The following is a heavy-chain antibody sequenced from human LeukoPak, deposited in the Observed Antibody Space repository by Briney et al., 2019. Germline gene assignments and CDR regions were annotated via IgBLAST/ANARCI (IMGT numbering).Heavy chain of an antibody. Sequence: PSETLSLTCAVYGGSFSGYYWSWIRQPPEKGLEWIGEINHSGSTNYNPSLKSRVTISVDTSKNQFSLKLSSVTAADTAVYYCARWDHIAVAGIGSFDYWGQGTLVTVSS. V-gene: IGHV4-34*01. CDR3: ARWDHIAVAGIGSFDY. CDR1: GGSFSGYY. D-gene: IGHD6-19*01. J-gene: IGHJ4*02. CDR2: INHSGST.